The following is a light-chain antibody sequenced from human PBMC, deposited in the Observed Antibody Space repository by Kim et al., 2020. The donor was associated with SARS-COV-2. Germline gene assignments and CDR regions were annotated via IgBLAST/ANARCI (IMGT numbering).Light chain of an antibody. CDR1: QSVSSY. V-gene: IGKV3-11*01. Sequence: SPVEATALSCRASQSVSSYLSWYQQKPGQAPRLLIYDASNRATGIPARFSGSGSGTDFTLTISSLEPEDFAVYYCQQRSNWPPITFGQGTRLEIK. CDR3: QQRSNWPPIT. J-gene: IGKJ5*01. CDR2: DAS.